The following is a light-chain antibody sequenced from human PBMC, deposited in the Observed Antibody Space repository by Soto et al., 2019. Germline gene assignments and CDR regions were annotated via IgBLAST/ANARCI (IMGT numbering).Light chain of an antibody. CDR2: DNN. CDR1: SSNIGNNY. Sequence: QSVLTQPPSVSAAPGQKGTISCSGSSSNIGNNYVSWYQQIPGTAPQLLIYDNNKRPSGIPDRFSGAKSGTSVTLGITGRQAGDEADYYCGTWDSSLSAVVFGGGTKLTVL. CDR3: GTWDSSLSAVV. V-gene: IGLV1-51*01. J-gene: IGLJ2*01.